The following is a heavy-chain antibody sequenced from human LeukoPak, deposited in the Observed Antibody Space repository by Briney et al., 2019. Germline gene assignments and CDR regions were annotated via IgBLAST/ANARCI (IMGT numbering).Heavy chain of an antibody. CDR2: IYTSGST. J-gene: IGHJ4*02. Sequence: SQTLSLTCTVSGGSISSGSYYWSWIRQPAGTGLEWIGRIYTSGSTNYNPSLKSRVTISVDTSKNQFSLKLSSVTAADTAVYYCARGVAARPPASNEYYFDYWGQGTLVTVSS. V-gene: IGHV4-61*02. CDR3: ARGVAARPPASNEYYFDY. D-gene: IGHD6-6*01. CDR1: GGSISSGSYY.